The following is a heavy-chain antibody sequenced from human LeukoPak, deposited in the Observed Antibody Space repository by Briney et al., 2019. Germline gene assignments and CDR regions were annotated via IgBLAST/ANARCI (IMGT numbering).Heavy chain of an antibody. CDR3: ARQRITMIVVVIHYYFDY. CDR1: GGSFSGYY. CDR2: INHSGST. Sequence: SETPSLTCAVYGGSFSGYYWSWIRQPPGKGLEWIGEINHSGSTNYNPSLKSRVTISVDTSKNQFSLKLSSVTAADTAVYYCARQRITMIVVVIHYYFDYWGQGTLVTVSS. V-gene: IGHV4-34*01. J-gene: IGHJ4*02. D-gene: IGHD3-22*01.